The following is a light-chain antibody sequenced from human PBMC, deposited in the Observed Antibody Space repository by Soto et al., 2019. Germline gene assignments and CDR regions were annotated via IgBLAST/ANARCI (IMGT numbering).Light chain of an antibody. V-gene: IGKV3-15*01. CDR2: GAS. Sequence: EIVMTQSPSTLSVSAGERATLSCRASQTISSSLAWYQQKPGQAPRLLIYGASPRATGIPARFSGSGSGTVFTLTISSLQPEDFAAYYCQQYNTWPWTFGQGTKVDIK. CDR3: QQYNTWPWT. J-gene: IGKJ1*01. CDR1: QTISSS.